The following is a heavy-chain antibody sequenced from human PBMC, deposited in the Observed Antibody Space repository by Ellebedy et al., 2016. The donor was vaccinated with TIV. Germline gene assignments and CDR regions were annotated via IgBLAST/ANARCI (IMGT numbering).Heavy chain of an antibody. CDR3: ARHQRPRYNSDWFDP. J-gene: IGHJ5*02. Sequence: MPSETLSLTCTVSGGSISSYYWSWIRQPPGKGLEWIGYIYYSGSTNYNPSLKSRVTISLDTSKNQFSLSLNSVTAADTAIYYCARHQRPRYNSDWFDPWGQGTLVTVSS. V-gene: IGHV4-59*08. CDR2: IYYSGST. CDR1: GGSISSYY. D-gene: IGHD1-20*01.